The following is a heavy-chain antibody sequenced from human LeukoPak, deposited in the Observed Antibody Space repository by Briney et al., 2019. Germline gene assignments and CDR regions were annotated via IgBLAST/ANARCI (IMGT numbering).Heavy chain of an antibody. CDR2: IYSGGST. CDR1: GFTVSSNY. Sequence: GGSLRLSCAASGFTVSSNYMSWVRQAPGKGLEWVSAIYSGGSTYYADSVKGRFTISRDNAKNSLYLQMSSLRAEDTAVYYCARVRSPRYFDYWGQGTLVTVSS. CDR3: ARVRSPRYFDY. V-gene: IGHV3-53*01. J-gene: IGHJ4*02.